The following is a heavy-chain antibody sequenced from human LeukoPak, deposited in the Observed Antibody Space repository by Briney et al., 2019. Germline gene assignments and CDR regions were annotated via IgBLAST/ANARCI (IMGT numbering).Heavy chain of an antibody. CDR1: GFTFSSYG. D-gene: IGHD6-19*01. CDR3: AREGSSGWGAFDI. CDR2: ISGSGGST. Sequence: GGSLRLSCAASGFTFSSYGMSWVRQAPGKELEWVSAISGSGGSTYYADSVKGRFTISRDNSKNTLYLQMNSLRAEDTAVYYCAREGSSGWGAFDIWGQGTMVTVSS. J-gene: IGHJ3*02. V-gene: IGHV3-23*01.